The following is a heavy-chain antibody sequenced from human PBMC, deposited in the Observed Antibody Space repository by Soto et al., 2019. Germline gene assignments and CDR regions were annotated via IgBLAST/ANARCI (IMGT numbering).Heavy chain of an antibody. V-gene: IGHV1-58*02. J-gene: IGHJ2*01. CDR1: GFTFTSSA. CDR2: IVVGSGNT. CDR3: AAALETVYCSGGSCYDWYFDL. Sequence: QMQLVQSGPEVKKPGTSVKVSCKASGFTFTSSAMQWVRQARGQRLEWIGWIVVGSGNTNYAQKFQERVTITRDMSTSTAYMELSSLRSEDTAVYYCAAALETVYCSGGSCYDWYFDLWGRGTLVTVSS. D-gene: IGHD2-15*01.